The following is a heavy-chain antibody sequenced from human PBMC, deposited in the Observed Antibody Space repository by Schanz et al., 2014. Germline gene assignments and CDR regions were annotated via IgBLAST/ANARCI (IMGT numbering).Heavy chain of an antibody. D-gene: IGHD3-16*01. J-gene: IGHJ4*02. CDR1: GYTFTDYH. CDR3: AKDRMGASYYFDY. CDR2: INPNSGGT. V-gene: IGHV1-2*06. Sequence: QVQLVQSGAEVKKPGASVKVSCKSSGYTFTDYHIHWVRQAPGQGLEYMGRINPNSGGTNFAQKFQGRVTMTRDTSISTVYMELSSLRSDDTAVYYCAKDRMGASYYFDYWGQGTLVAVSS.